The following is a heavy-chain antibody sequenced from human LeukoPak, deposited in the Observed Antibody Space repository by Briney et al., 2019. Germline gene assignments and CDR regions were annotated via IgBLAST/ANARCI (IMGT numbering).Heavy chain of an antibody. D-gene: IGHD6-13*01. Sequence: SETLFLTCTVSGGSLSRYHWSWIRQPPGKGLEWIGYIYYSGSTNYNPSLKSRVTISVDTSNNQFSLKLSSVTAADTAVYYCTPYSSSRSFQHWGQGTLVTVSS. V-gene: IGHV4-59*08. J-gene: IGHJ1*01. CDR2: IYYSGST. CDR1: GGSLSRYH. CDR3: TPYSSSRSFQH.